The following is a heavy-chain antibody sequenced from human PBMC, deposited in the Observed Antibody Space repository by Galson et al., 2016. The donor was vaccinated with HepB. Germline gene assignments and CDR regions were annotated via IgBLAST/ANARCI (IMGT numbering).Heavy chain of an antibody. CDR2: ISSSWSTK. D-gene: IGHD3-22*01. Sequence: LRLSCAASGFTVSSYSMNWVRQAPGKGLEWVAYISSSWSTKHYADSVKGRFSIARDNAKNSLYLQMNSLRSEDTAMYYCASLYSSGYYVADYWGQGTLVTVSS. CDR1: GFTVSSYS. CDR3: ASLYSSGYYVADY. V-gene: IGHV3-48*01. J-gene: IGHJ4*02.